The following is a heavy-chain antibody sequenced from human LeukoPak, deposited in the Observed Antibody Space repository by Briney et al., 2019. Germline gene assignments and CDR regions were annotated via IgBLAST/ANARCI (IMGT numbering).Heavy chain of an antibody. CDR2: LSYDVRT. J-gene: IGHJ4*02. CDR3: ARRDCSGGTCYFDY. V-gene: IGHV4-39*01. Sequence: TSETLSLTCTVSGGSVTNNHYYWVWIRQPPGKGLEWIGSLSYDVRTNYNPSLKSRVTISVDTSKNQFSLKVNSVTATDTAAYYCARRDCSGGTCYFDYWGQGTLVTVSS. CDR1: GGSVTNNHYY. D-gene: IGHD2-15*01.